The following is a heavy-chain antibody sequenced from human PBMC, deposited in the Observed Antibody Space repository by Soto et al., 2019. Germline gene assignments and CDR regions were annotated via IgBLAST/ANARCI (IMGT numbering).Heavy chain of an antibody. Sequence: EVPLLESGGGLVQPGGSLRLSCAASGFTFSSYAMSWVRQAPGKGLEWVSAISGSGGSTYYADSVKGRFTISRDNSKNTLYLQMNSLRAEDTAVYYCAKDRGIVVVPAAVHYWGQGTLVTVSS. CDR2: ISGSGGST. D-gene: IGHD2-2*01. V-gene: IGHV3-23*01. CDR3: AKDRGIVVVPAAVHY. J-gene: IGHJ4*02. CDR1: GFTFSSYA.